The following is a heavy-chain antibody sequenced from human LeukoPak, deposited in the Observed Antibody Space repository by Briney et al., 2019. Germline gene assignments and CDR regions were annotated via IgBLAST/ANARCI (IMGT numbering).Heavy chain of an antibody. D-gene: IGHD2-15*01. CDR1: GFTFSSYS. V-gene: IGHV3-21*01. CDR2: ISTSSSYI. Sequence: PGGSLRLSCAASGFTFSSYSMNWVRQAPGKGLEWVSSISTSSSYIYYGDSVKGRFTISRDNAKNSLYLQMNSLRAEDTAVYYCAGDPTSCSGGSCYAFDYWGQGNLVIVSS. CDR3: AGDPTSCSGGSCYAFDY. J-gene: IGHJ4*02.